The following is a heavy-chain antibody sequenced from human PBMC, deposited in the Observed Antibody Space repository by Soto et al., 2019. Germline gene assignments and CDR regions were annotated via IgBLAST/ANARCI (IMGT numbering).Heavy chain of an antibody. CDR2: ISYSGVT. CDR1: GDSIIRSF. D-gene: IGHD3-10*01. CDR3: ARGAGDFSGPDSFDI. Sequence: QVQLQESGPRLVKSSETLSLVCSVSGDSIIRSFLGWIRPSPGKGLQYIGYISYSGVTDYDPSLKSRVTISVDTSKNQFSLKLTSVTAADTAVYYCARGAGDFSGPDSFDIWGQGTMVTVSS. V-gene: IGHV4-59*01. J-gene: IGHJ3*02.